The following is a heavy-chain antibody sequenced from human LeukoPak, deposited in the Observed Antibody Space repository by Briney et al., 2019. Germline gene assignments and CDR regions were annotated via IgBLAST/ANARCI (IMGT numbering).Heavy chain of an antibody. D-gene: IGHD3-22*01. CDR1: GFTVSSNY. J-gene: IGHJ4*02. Sequence: GGSLRLSCAASGFTVSSNYMSWVRQAPGKGLEWVSVIYSDGNTYYADSVKGRFTISRDNSKNTLYLQMNSLRAEDTAVYYCAKGTITMIVVVITPLDYWGQGTLVTVSS. CDR3: AKGTITMIVVVITPLDY. V-gene: IGHV3-53*01. CDR2: IYSDGNT.